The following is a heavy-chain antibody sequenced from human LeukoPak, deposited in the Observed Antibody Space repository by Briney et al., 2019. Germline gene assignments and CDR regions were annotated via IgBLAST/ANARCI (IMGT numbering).Heavy chain of an antibody. CDR1: GFTFSNSA. Sequence: GGSLRLSCAASGFTFSNSAMSWVRQAPGEGLEWVSTLSGSGITTYYADSVKGRFTISRDNSKNTLYLQMNSLRDEDTAVYYCAKGIYSSGWSYFDYWGHGTLVTVSS. CDR2: LSGSGITT. CDR3: AKGIYSSGWSYFDY. V-gene: IGHV3-23*01. D-gene: IGHD6-19*01. J-gene: IGHJ4*01.